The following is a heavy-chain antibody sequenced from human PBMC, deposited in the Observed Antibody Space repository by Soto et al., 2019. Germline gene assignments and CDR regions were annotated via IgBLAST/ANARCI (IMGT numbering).Heavy chain of an antibody. V-gene: IGHV4-34*01. D-gene: IGHD3-10*01. Sequence: SETLSLTCTVSGGSISIYYWSWIRQPPGKGLEWIGEINHSGSTNYNPSLKSRVTISVDTSKNQFSLKLSSVTAADTAVYYCARGYMVRGVLDYWGQGTLVTVSS. CDR2: INHSGST. CDR3: ARGYMVRGVLDY. CDR1: GGSISIYY. J-gene: IGHJ4*02.